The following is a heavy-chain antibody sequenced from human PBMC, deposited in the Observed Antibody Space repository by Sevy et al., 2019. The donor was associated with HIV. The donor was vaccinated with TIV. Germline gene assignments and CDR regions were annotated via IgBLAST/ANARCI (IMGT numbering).Heavy chain of an antibody. CDR3: ARGAGVDCRVSSCYLDFDY. V-gene: IGHV3-21*01. CDR2: ISASSNYI. D-gene: IGHD2-2*01. Sequence: GGSLRLSCAASGFTFSSYSMNWVRQAPGKGLEWVSYISASSNYIYYADSLKGRFTNSRDNAKNSLYLQMNSLRADDTALYYCARGAGVDCRVSSCYLDFDYWGQGTLVTVSS. J-gene: IGHJ4*02. CDR1: GFTFSSYS.